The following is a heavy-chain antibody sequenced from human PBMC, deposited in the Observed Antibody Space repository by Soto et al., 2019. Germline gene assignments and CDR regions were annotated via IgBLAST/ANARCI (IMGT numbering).Heavy chain of an antibody. J-gene: IGHJ4*02. CDR1: GGSFSAYY. D-gene: IGHD2-8*02. Sequence: QVQLQQWGAGLLKPSETLSLTCAVYGGSFSAYYWTWIRQPPGTGLEWIGEINHSGSTNYNPSLTSRVTRSVDTSKNQFSLKLTSVTAAATAVYYCARDKITGLFDYWGQGTLVTVSS. CDR2: INHSGST. CDR3: ARDKITGLFDY. V-gene: IGHV4-34*01.